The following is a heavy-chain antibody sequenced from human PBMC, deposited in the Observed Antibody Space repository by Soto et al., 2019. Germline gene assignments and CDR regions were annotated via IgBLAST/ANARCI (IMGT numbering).Heavy chain of an antibody. V-gene: IGHV4-31*03. J-gene: IGHJ2*01. CDR3: ARASIVVVADWFFDL. Sequence: QVQLQESGPGLVKPSQTLSLTCTVSGGSISSGGYYWSWIRQHPGKGLEWIGYIYYSGSTYYNPSLKSRVTISVDTSKNQFSLKLSSVTTADTAVYYCARASIVVVADWFFDLWGRGTLVTVSS. D-gene: IGHD2-15*01. CDR2: IYYSGST. CDR1: GGSISSGGYY.